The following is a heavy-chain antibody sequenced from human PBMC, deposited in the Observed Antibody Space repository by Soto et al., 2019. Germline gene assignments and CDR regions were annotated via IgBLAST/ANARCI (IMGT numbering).Heavy chain of an antibody. CDR2: MNSDGSST. Sequence: EVQLVESGGGLVQPGGSLRLSCAASGFTFSNYWIHWVRRAPGKGLVWVSRMNSDGSSTIYADSVKGRFTISRDNDRYTLYLQMNSLRAEDTAVYYCARCSDMLTGYYPPLEYWGQGTQVTVSS. CDR1: GFTFSNYW. CDR3: ARCSDMLTGYYPPLEY. V-gene: IGHV3-74*01. J-gene: IGHJ4*02. D-gene: IGHD3-9*01.